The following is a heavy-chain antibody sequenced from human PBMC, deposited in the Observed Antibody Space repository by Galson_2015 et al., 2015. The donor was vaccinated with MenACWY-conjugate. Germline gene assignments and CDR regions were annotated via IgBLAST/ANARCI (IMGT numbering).Heavy chain of an antibody. V-gene: IGHV1-3*01. Sequence: SVKVSCKASGYTFTIYDMHWVRQAPGQRLEWMGWMNANNGNTKYSQKFQGRVTITRDSSASTAYMELSSLRSEDTAVYYCARRGYSYWYGMDVWGQGTAVTVSS. J-gene: IGHJ6*02. CDR3: ARRGYSYWYGMDV. CDR2: MNANNGNT. D-gene: IGHD5-18*01. CDR1: GYTFTIYD.